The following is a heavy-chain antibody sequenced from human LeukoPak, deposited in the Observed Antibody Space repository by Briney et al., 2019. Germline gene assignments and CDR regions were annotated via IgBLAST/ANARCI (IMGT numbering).Heavy chain of an antibody. V-gene: IGHV4-34*01. CDR3: TRRGGYCTNGVCRARFDP. Sequence: SETLSLTCAVYGGSFSGYYWSWIRQPPGKGLEWIGEINHSGSTNYNPSLKSRVTISVDTSKNQFSLKLSSVTAADTAVYYCTRRGGYCTNGVCRARFDPWGQGTLVTVSS. D-gene: IGHD2-8*01. CDR2: INHSGST. CDR1: GGSFSGYY. J-gene: IGHJ5*02.